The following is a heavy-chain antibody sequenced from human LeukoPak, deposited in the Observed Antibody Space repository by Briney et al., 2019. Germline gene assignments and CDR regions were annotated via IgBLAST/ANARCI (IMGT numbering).Heavy chain of an antibody. CDR2: IWYDGSNK. CDR1: GFTFSNYG. Sequence: GESLKISCAASGFTFSNYGMHWVRQAPGKGLEWVAVIWYDGSNKYYADSVKGRFTISRDNSKNTLYLQMNSLRAEDTAVYYCARDLTPEGYFDYWGQGTLVTVSS. CDR3: ARDLTPEGYFDY. D-gene: IGHD3-9*01. J-gene: IGHJ4*02. V-gene: IGHV3-33*01.